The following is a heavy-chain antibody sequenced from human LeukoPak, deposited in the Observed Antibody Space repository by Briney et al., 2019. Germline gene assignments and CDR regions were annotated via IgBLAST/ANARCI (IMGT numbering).Heavy chain of an antibody. CDR2: INHSGST. CDR1: GGSFSGYY. CDR3: ARGKEGDSYGTDY. Sequence: SETLSPTCAVYGGSFSGYYWSWIRQPPGKGLEWIGEINHSGSTNYNPSLKSRVTISVDTSKNQFSLKLSSVTAADTAVYYCARGKEGDSYGTDYWGQGTLVTLSS. D-gene: IGHD5-18*01. V-gene: IGHV4-34*01. J-gene: IGHJ4*02.